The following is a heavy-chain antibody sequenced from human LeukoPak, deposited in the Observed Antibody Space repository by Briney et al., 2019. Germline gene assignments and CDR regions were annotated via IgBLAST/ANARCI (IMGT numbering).Heavy chain of an antibody. V-gene: IGHV3-23*01. D-gene: IGHD3-9*01. CDR2: ISGSGGST. Sequence: GRSLRLSCAASGFTFSSYGMHWVRQAPGKGLEWVSAISGSGGSTYYADSVKGRFTISRDNSKNTLYLQMNSLRAEDTAVYYCAKTPFDWLLYGWFDPWGQGTLVTVSS. CDR3: AKTPFDWLLYGWFDP. CDR1: GFTFSSYG. J-gene: IGHJ5*02.